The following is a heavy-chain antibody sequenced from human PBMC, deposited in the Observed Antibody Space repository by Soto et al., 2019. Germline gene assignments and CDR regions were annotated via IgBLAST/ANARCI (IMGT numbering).Heavy chain of an antibody. CDR1: GYTFTSYD. CDR3: ARRAFGISYYYYMDV. Sequence: ASVKVSCKASGYTFTSYDINWVRQATGQGLEWMGWMNPNSGNTGYAQKFQGRGTMTRNTSISTAYMELSSLRSEDTAVYYCARRAFGISYYYYMDVWGKGTTVTASS. CDR2: MNPNSGNT. J-gene: IGHJ6*03. V-gene: IGHV1-8*01. D-gene: IGHD3-16*01.